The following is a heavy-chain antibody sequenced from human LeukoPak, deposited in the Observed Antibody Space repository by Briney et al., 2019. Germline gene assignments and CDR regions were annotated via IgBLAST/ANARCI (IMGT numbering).Heavy chain of an antibody. CDR3: AGAVDGSGSYLVDY. CDR2: ISGSGGST. V-gene: IGHV3-23*01. CDR1: GFTFSSYA. J-gene: IGHJ4*02. D-gene: IGHD3-10*01. Sequence: GGSLRLSCAVSGFTFSSYAMSWVRQAPGKGLEWVSAISGSGGSTYYADSVKGRFTISRDNSKNTLYLQMNSLRAEDTAVYYCAGAVDGSGSYLVDYWGQGTLVTVSS.